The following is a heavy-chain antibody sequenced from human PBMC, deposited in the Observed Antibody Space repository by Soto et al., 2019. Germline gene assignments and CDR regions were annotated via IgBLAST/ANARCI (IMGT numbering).Heavy chain of an antibody. CDR1: GITVSSNY. V-gene: IGHV3-53*02. CDR2: IYSGGST. Sequence: EVQLVETGGGLIQHGGSLRLSCAASGITVSSNYMSWVRQAPGKGLEWVSVIYSGGSTYYADYVKGRFTISRDNSKNTLYRQMNSLRAEYTAVYYCASFMDVWGQGTTGTVSS. CDR3: ASFMDV. J-gene: IGHJ6*01.